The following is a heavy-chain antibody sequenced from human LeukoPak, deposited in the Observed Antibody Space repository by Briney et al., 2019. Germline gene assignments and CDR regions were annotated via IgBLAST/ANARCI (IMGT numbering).Heavy chain of an antibody. CDR1: VYTFTGYY. V-gene: IGHV1-2*02. J-gene: IGHJ4*02. Sequence: ASVKVSCKASVYTFTGYYMYWVRQAPGQGLEWMGWINPNSGGTNYAQKFQGRVTMTRDTSISTAYMELSRLRSDDTAVYCCARDQAVLGYCSSTSCYEVDYWGQGTLVTVSS. CDR3: ARDQAVLGYCSSTSCYEVDY. CDR2: INPNSGGT. D-gene: IGHD2-2*01.